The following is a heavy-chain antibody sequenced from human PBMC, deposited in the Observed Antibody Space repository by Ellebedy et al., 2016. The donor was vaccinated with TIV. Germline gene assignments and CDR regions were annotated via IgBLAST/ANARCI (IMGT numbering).Heavy chain of an antibody. V-gene: IGHV3-30-3*01. Sequence: GESLKISCAVSGLTFSSFAMHWVRQAPGKGLEWVAVISYDGSNKYYADSVKGRFTISRDNSKNTLYLQMNSLRAEDTAVYYCASHYGSGSYYSEFRGMDVWGQGTTVTVSS. CDR1: GLTFSSFA. CDR3: ASHYGSGSYYSEFRGMDV. CDR2: ISYDGSNK. D-gene: IGHD3-10*01. J-gene: IGHJ6*02.